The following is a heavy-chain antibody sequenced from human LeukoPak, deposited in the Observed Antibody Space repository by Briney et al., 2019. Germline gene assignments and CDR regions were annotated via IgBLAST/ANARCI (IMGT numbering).Heavy chain of an antibody. Sequence: PGGSLRLSCAASGFTFSNAWMSWVRQAPGKGLEWVGRIKRKTDGGTTDYAAPVKGRFTISRDDSRNTLYLQLNSLKTEDTAVYYCSTYLPYSGSYYDFDYWGQGTLVTVSS. CDR2: IKRKTDGGTT. CDR1: GFTFSNAW. D-gene: IGHD1-26*01. V-gene: IGHV3-15*01. CDR3: STYLPYSGSYYDFDY. J-gene: IGHJ4*02.